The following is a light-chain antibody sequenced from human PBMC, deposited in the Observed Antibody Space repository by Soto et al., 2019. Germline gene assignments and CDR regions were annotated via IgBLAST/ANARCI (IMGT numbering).Light chain of an antibody. CDR1: QSVSSK. V-gene: IGKV3-15*01. CDR3: QQYNNWPHT. CDR2: GTS. J-gene: IGKJ2*01. Sequence: EIVMTQSPATLSVSPGERATLSCRASQSVSSKLAWFQQKPGQAPRLLIYGTSTRATGIPARFSGSGSGTEFTLTISSLQSEDFAVYYCQQYNNWPHTFGQGTKLEIK.